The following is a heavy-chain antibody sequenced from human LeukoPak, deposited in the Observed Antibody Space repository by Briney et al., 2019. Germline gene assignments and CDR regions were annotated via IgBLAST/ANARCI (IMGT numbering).Heavy chain of an antibody. Sequence: PSETLSLTCAVYGGSFSGCYWSWIRQPPGKGLEWIGEINHSGSTNYNPSLKSRVTISVDTSKNQFSLKLSSVTAADTAVYYCAALTRQQYYFDYWGQGTLVTVSS. J-gene: IGHJ4*02. V-gene: IGHV4-34*01. CDR1: GGSFSGCY. CDR3: AALTRQQYYFDY. D-gene: IGHD4-11*01. CDR2: INHSGST.